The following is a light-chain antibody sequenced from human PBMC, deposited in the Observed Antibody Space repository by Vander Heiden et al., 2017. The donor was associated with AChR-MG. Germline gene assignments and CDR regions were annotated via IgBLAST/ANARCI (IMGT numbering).Light chain of an antibody. CDR1: QSVSSD. CDR2: GAS. V-gene: IGKV3-15*01. Sequence: EIVMTQSPATLSVSPGERATLSCRASQSVSSDLAWYQQKPGQAPRLLIYGASTRATGIPARFSGSGSGTEFTLTISSLQSEDFALYYCQHYNNWPAGGYTFGQGTKLEIK. J-gene: IGKJ2*01. CDR3: QHYNNWPAGGYT.